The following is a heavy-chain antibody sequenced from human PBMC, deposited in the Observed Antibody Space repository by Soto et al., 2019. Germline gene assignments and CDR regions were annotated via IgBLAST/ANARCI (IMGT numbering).Heavy chain of an antibody. CDR2: IKQDGSEK. CDR3: ASSYFDWLSPLYYGMDV. Sequence: HPGGSLRLSCAASGFTFSSYWMSWVRQAPGKGLEWVANIKQDGSEKYYVDSVKGRFTISRDNAKNSLYLQMNSLRAEDTAVYYCASSYFDWLSPLYYGMDVWGQGTTVTVSS. CDR1: GFTFSSYW. V-gene: IGHV3-7*03. J-gene: IGHJ6*02. D-gene: IGHD3-9*01.